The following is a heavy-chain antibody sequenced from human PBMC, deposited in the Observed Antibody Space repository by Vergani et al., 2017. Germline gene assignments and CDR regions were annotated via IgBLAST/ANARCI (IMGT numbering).Heavy chain of an antibody. Sequence: EVQLVESGGALVQPGGSLRLSCAVSGFNFSDYYLDWIRQAPGTGLEWVGRSRNMAYSFSTQFAASVAGRFSISRDASTRSLFLQMNSLKIEDTAVYFCVREGTYCSGSSCYTGVGIFDFWGQGTPVTVSS. CDR1: GFNFSDYY. D-gene: IGHD2-2*01. J-gene: IGHJ4*02. CDR2: SRNMAYSFST. V-gene: IGHV3-72*01. CDR3: VREGTYCSGSSCYTGVGIFDF.